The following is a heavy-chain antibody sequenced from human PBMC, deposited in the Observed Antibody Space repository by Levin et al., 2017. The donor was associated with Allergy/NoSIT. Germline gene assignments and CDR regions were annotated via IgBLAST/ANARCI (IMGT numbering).Heavy chain of an antibody. CDR3: ARDWGDTAMVTGYYYYMDV. J-gene: IGHJ6*03. CDR2: IYYSGST. CDR1: GGSISSGDYY. V-gene: IGHV4-30-4*01. D-gene: IGHD5-18*01. Sequence: SQTLSLPCTVSGGSISSGDYYWSWIRQPPGKGLEWIGYIYYSGSTYYNPSLKSRVTISVDTSKNQFSLKLSSVTAADTAVYYCARDWGDTAMVTGYYYYMDVWGKGTTVTVSS.